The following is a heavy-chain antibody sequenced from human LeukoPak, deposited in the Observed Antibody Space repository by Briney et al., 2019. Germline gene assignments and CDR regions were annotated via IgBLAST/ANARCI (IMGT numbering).Heavy chain of an antibody. CDR3: AKEKAAMVSVIHYMDV. V-gene: IGHV3-30*18. CDR2: ISYDGSNK. D-gene: IGHD5-18*01. J-gene: IGHJ6*03. CDR1: GFTFSSYG. Sequence: GGSLRLSCAASGFTFSSYGMHWVRQAPGKGLEWVAVISYDGSNKYYADSVKGRFTISRDNSKNTLYLQMNSLRAEDTAVYYCAKEKAAMVSVIHYMDVWGKGTTVTVSS.